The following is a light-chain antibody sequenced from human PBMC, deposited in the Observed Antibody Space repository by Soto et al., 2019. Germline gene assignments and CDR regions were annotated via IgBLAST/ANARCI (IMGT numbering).Light chain of an antibody. J-gene: IGLJ1*01. CDR3: QSYDSSLSGYV. Sequence: QSVLTQPPSVSGAPGQRVTISCTGSSSNIGAGYDVHWYQQFPGTAPKLLIYGNSNRPSGVRDRFSGSKSGTSASLAISGLQAEDEADYYCQSYDSSLSGYVFGSGTKV. V-gene: IGLV1-40*01. CDR1: SSNIGAGYD. CDR2: GNS.